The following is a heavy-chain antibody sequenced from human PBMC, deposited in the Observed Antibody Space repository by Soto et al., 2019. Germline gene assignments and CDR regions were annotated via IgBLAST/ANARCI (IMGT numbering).Heavy chain of an antibody. V-gene: IGHV3-33*01. CDR2: IWYDGSSR. D-gene: IGHD6-13*01. Sequence: VQLVESGGGVVQPGGSLRLSCAASGFTFSNYGMHWVRQAPGKGLEWVAVIWYDGSSRYYADSVKGRFTISRDNSKNTLYLQMHSMRAEDTAVYYCARDGAAAGGQGGFDYWGQGTLVTVSS. CDR1: GFTFSNYG. J-gene: IGHJ4*02. CDR3: ARDGAAAGGQGGFDY.